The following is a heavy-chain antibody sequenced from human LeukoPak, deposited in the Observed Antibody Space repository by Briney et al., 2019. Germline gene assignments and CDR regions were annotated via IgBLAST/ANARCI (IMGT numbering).Heavy chain of an antibody. CDR3: ARHLGAAGVLRFDP. Sequence: PSETLSLTCTVSGGSISNIYWSWIRQPPGKGLERIGYIYYTGSTNYNPSLKSRVTMLIDTSMNHFSLTLTSVTAADTAVYYCARHLGAAGVLRFDPWGQGTLVAVSS. J-gene: IGHJ5*02. CDR1: GGSISNIY. V-gene: IGHV4-59*08. CDR2: IYYTGST. D-gene: IGHD3-3*01.